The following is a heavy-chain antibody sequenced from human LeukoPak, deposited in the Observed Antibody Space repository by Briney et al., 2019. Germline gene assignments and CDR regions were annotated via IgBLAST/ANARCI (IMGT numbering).Heavy chain of an antibody. J-gene: IGHJ4*02. CDR1: GYTFTSYA. CDR3: ARGSHRGDTAMVTSY. D-gene: IGHD5-18*01. CDR2: INAGNGNT. V-gene: IGHV1-3*01. Sequence: GASVKVSCKASGYTFTSYAMHWVRQAPGQRLEWMGWINAGNGNTKYSQKFQGRVTITRDTSARPAYIELSSLRSEDTAVYYCARGSHRGDTAMVTSYWGQGTLVIVSS.